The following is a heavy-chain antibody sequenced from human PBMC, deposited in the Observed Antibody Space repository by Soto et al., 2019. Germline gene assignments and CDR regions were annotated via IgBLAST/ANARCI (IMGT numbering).Heavy chain of an antibody. CDR2: ISGSGGST. CDR1: GFTFSSYA. D-gene: IGHD5-18*01. Sequence: PGGSLRLSCAASGFTFSSYAMSWVRQAPGKGLEWVSAISGSGGSTYYADSVKGRFTISRDNSKNTLYLQMNSLRAEDTAVYYCAKEGGYSYGYENYYYYGMDVWGQGTTVTVSS. V-gene: IGHV3-23*01. J-gene: IGHJ6*02. CDR3: AKEGGYSYGYENYYYYGMDV.